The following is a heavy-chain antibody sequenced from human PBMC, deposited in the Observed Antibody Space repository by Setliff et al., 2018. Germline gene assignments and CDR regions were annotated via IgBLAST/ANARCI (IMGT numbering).Heavy chain of an antibody. CDR1: GYTFTNYG. V-gene: IGHV1-18*01. D-gene: IGHD6-19*01. J-gene: IGHJ4*02. CDR2: IGAYNGNT. Sequence: ASVKVSCKASGYTFTNYGVTWVRQAPGQGLEWMGWIGAYNGNTYNAHKLQGRVTMTSDTSTSTAYMELRSLRSDDTAAYYCARVTIAVAGYFDSWGQGTLVTVSS. CDR3: ARVTIAVAGYFDS.